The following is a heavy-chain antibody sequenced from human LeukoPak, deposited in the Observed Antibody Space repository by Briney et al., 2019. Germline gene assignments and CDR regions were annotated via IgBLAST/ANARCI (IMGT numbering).Heavy chain of an antibody. D-gene: IGHD6-13*01. CDR1: GFTFSSYA. Sequence: PGGSLRLSCAASGFTFSSYAMHWVRQAPGKGLEWVAVISYDGSNKYYADSVKGRFTISRDNSKNTLYLQMNSLRAEDTAVYYCARDLQQLVTGYYFDYWGQGTLVTVSS. J-gene: IGHJ4*02. CDR3: ARDLQQLVTGYYFDY. CDR2: ISYDGSNK. V-gene: IGHV3-30*04.